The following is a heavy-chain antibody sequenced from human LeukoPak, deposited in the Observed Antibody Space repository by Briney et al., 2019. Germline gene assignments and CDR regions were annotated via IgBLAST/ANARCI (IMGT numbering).Heavy chain of an antibody. CDR3: ARVAMIVAKPYDN. CDR2: ISGSGGST. J-gene: IGHJ4*02. CDR1: GFTFSSYG. V-gene: IGHV3-23*01. D-gene: IGHD3-22*01. Sequence: TGGTLRLSCAASGFTFSSYGMSWVRQAPGKGLEWVSAISGSGGSTYYADSVKGRFTISRDSAKNALYLQMNSLRAEDTAVYYCARVAMIVAKPYDNWGQGTLVTVSS.